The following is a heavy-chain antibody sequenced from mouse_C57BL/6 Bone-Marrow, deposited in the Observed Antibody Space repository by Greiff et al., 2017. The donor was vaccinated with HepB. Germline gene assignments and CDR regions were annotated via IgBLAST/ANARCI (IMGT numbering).Heavy chain of an antibody. D-gene: IGHD1-1*01. CDR3: AREYYGSGLDY. Sequence: VQLQQSGAELARPGASVKLSCKASGYTFTSYGISWVKQRTGQGLEWIGEIYPRSGNTYYNEKFKGKATLTEAKSSSTAYMERRSLTSEDSAVYFCAREYYGSGLDYWGQGTTLTVSS. CDR1: GYTFTSYG. J-gene: IGHJ2*01. CDR2: IYPRSGNT. V-gene: IGHV1-81*01.